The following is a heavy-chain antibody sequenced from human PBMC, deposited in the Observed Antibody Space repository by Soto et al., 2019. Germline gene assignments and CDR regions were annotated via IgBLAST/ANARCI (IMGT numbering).Heavy chain of an antibody. CDR2: ISSSGSTI. Sequence: GGSLRLSCAASGFTFSDYYMSWIRQAPGKGLEWVSYISSSGSTIYYADSVRGRFTISRDNSKNTLYLQMNSLTVEDTALYYCVRDGVGATTYFGFFDYWGQGVLVTVSS. J-gene: IGHJ4*02. D-gene: IGHD1-26*01. V-gene: IGHV3-11*04. CDR3: VRDGVGATTYFGFFDY. CDR1: GFTFSDYY.